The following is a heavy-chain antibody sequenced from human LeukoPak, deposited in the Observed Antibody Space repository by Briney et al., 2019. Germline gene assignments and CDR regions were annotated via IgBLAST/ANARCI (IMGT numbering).Heavy chain of an antibody. V-gene: IGHV4-34*01. Sequence: PSETLSLTCAVYGGSFSGYHWSWIRQSPGKGLEWIGEINHSGSTNYNPSLKSRVTISVDTSKNQFSLKLTSVTAADTAVYYCARIPRFPKASDYWGQGTLVTVSS. D-gene: IGHD3-16*01. J-gene: IGHJ4*02. CDR1: GGSFSGYH. CDR2: INHSGST. CDR3: ARIPRFPKASDY.